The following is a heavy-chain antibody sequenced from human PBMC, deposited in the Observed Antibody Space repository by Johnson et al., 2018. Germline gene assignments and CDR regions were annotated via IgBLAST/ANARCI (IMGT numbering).Heavy chain of an antibody. CDR3: ARVGWTFYGMDV. D-gene: IGHD6-19*01. V-gene: IGHV3-30*03. CDR2: MSYDGRNK. Sequence: QVQLVQSGGGVVQPGRSXRLSCAASGFTFSTYGMHWVRQAPGKGLDWVAVMSYDGRNKYYGDSVKGRFTISRDNSKNTLYLQMNSLRAEDTAVYYCARVGWTFYGMDVWGQGTTVTVSS. CDR1: GFTFSTYG. J-gene: IGHJ6*02.